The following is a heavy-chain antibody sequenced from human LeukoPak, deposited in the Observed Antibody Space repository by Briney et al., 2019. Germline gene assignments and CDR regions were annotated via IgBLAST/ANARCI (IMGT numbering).Heavy chain of an antibody. D-gene: IGHD5-24*01. J-gene: IGHJ4*02. Sequence: GRSLRLSCAASGFTLSSYAMSSVCHAPGKGLEWVSAICGSGGSTSYADSVKGRFTISIDNSNNSLYLQMNSLRAEDTAVYYCAKLLEVATILDLYYFDDWGQGTLVTVSS. CDR2: ICGSGGST. CDR3: AKLLEVATILDLYYFDD. V-gene: IGHV3-23*01. CDR1: GFTLSSYA.